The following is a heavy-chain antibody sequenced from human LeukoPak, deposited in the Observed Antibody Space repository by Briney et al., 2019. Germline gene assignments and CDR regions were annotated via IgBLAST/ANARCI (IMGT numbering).Heavy chain of an antibody. V-gene: IGHV4-61*02. CDR2: IYADGSS. CDR1: GGSVGSDNSY. Sequence: SSETLSLPRTVSGGSVGSDNSYWDWIRQPPGKGLEWIGRIYADGSSTYNPSLKSRVTILVDTSKNQFSLRLSSMTAADTAVYYCARGYYYRTWGLGTLVTVSS. J-gene: IGHJ4*02. D-gene: IGHD3-10*01. CDR3: ARGYYYRT.